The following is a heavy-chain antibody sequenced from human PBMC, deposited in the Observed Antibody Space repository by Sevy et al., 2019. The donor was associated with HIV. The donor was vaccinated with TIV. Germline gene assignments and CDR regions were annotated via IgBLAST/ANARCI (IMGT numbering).Heavy chain of an antibody. D-gene: IGHD3-9*01. CDR2: INHSGST. J-gene: IGHJ4*02. CDR3: ASLSSATNIWTGDY. V-gene: IGHV4-34*01. Sequence: SETLSLTCAVYGGSFSGYYWSWIRQPPGKGLEWIGEINHSGSTNYNPSLKSRVTISVDTSKNQFSLKLSSVTAADTAVYYCASLSSATNIWTGDYWGQGTLVTVSS. CDR1: GGSFSGYY.